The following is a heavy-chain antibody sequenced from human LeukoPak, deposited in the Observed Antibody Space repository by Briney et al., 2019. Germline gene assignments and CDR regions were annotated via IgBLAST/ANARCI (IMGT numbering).Heavy chain of an antibody. V-gene: IGHV1-46*01. J-gene: IGHJ5*02. CDR1: RYTFIRPW. Sequence: ASVKVSCKASRYTFIRPWMHWVRLAPGQGLEWGGLINPTGTATLYAQKFQGRITLTRDMSTSTDYMELRSLKSEDTAVYYCARDNSVGDIAWWFDPWGQGTLVTVSS. CDR2: INPTGTAT. CDR3: ARDNSVGDIAWWFDP. D-gene: IGHD3-10*01.